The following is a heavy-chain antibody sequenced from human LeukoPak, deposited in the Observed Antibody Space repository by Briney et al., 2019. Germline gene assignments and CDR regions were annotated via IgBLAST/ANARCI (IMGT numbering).Heavy chain of an antibody. J-gene: IGHJ5*02. CDR2: IKQDGSEK. CDR1: GGSIRSSYYY. Sequence: ETLSLTCTVSGGSIRSSYYYWGWIRQPPGKGLEWVANIKQDGSEKYYVDSVKGRFTISRDNAKNSLYLQMNSLRAEDTAVYYCARPLGSTSRRTNWFDPWGQGTLVTVSS. D-gene: IGHD2-2*01. V-gene: IGHV3-7*03. CDR3: ARPLGSTSRRTNWFDP.